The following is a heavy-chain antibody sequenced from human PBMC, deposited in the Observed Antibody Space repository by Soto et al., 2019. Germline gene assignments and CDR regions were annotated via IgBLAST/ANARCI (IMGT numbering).Heavy chain of an antibody. V-gene: IGHV4-61*01. J-gene: IGHJ5*02. CDR3: ARDGRGDTAMVTGVDP. CDR2: IYYSGST. D-gene: IGHD5-18*01. Sequence: PSETLSLTCTVSGGSVSSGSYYWSWIRQPPGKGLEWIGYIYYSGSTSYNPSLKSRVTISVDTSKNQFSLKLSSVTAADTAVYYCARDGRGDTAMVTGVDPWGQGTLVTVSS. CDR1: GGSVSSGSYY.